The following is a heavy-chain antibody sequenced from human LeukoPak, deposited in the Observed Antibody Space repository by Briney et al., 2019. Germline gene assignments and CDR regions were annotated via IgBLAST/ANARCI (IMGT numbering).Heavy chain of an antibody. CDR2: ISYDGSSK. J-gene: IGHJ5*02. D-gene: IGHD6-19*01. CDR1: GFTFSSYA. V-gene: IGHV3-30-3*01. Sequence: PGGSLRLSCAASGFTFSSYAMHWVRQAPGKGLEWVAVISYDGSSKYYADSVKGRFTISRHNSKNTLYLQMSSLRVEDTAVYYCARDSLNTSSGWFDPWGQGTLVTVSS. CDR3: ARDSLNTSSGWFDP.